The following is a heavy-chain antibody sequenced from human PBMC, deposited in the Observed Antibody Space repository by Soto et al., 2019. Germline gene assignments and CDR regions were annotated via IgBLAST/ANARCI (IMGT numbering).Heavy chain of an antibody. V-gene: IGHV3-23*01. CDR2: ISGSGGST. CDR3: ANLPVSGSATSSDY. J-gene: IGHJ4*02. Sequence: PGGSLRLSCAASGFTFSSYAMSWVRQAPGKGLEWVSAISGSGGSTYYADSVKGRFTISRDNSKNTLYLQMNSLRAEDTAVYYCANLPVSGSATSSDYWGQGTLVTVYS. D-gene: IGHD1-26*01. CDR1: GFTFSSYA.